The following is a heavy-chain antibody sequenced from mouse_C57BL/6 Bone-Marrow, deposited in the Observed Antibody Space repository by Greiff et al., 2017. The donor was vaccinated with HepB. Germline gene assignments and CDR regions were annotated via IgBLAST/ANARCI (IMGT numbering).Heavy chain of an antibody. J-gene: IGHJ3*01. D-gene: IGHD2-3*01. Sequence: EVQLQESGPGLVKPSQSLSLTCSVTGYSITSGYYWNWIRQFPGNKLEWMGYISYDGSNNYNPSLKNRISITRDTSKNQFFLKLNSVTTEDTATYYCARGGNDGYYTWFAYWGQGTLVTVSA. CDR3: ARGGNDGYYTWFAY. CDR1: GYSITSGYY. V-gene: IGHV3-6*01. CDR2: ISYDGSN.